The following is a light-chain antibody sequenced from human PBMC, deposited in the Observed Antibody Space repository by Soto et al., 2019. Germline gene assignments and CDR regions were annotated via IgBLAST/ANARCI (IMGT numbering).Light chain of an antibody. CDR1: TSDVGDYNY. CDR2: EVS. Sequence: QSVLTQPPSASGSPGQSVTISCTGTTSDVGDYNYVSWYQRHPGKAPKPMIYEVSKRPSGVPDRFSGSKSGYTASLTISGLQAEDEADYYCSSYAGSNNFVVFGGGTKLTVL. J-gene: IGLJ2*01. V-gene: IGLV2-8*01. CDR3: SSYAGSNNFVV.